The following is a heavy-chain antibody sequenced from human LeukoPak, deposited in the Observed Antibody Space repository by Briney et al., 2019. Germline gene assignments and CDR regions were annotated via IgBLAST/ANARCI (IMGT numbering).Heavy chain of an antibody. CDR1: GYTFTGYY. V-gene: IGHV1-2*02. CDR2: INPNSGGT. D-gene: IGHD1-26*01. Sequence: GASVKVSCKASGYTFTGYYMHWVRQAPGQGLEWMGWINPNSGGTNYAQKFQGRVTMTRDTSISTAYMELSRLRSDDTAVYYCAPAISWYSGSEGGYWGQGTLVTVSS. J-gene: IGHJ4*02. CDR3: APAISWYSGSEGGY.